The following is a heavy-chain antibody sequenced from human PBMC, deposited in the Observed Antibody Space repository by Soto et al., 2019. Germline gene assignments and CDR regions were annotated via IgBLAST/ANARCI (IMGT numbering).Heavy chain of an antibody. CDR3: ARGVGYCSSTSCHYYYYGMDV. CDR1: GYTFTGYY. V-gene: IGHV1-2*04. CDR2: INPNSGGT. J-gene: IGHJ6*01. Sequence: ASVKVSCKASGYTFTGYYMHWVRQAPGQGLEWMGWINPNSGGTNYAQKFQGWVTMTRDTSISTAYMELSRLRSDDTAVYYCARGVGYCSSTSCHYYYYGMDVWGKGPRSPSPQ. D-gene: IGHD2-2*01.